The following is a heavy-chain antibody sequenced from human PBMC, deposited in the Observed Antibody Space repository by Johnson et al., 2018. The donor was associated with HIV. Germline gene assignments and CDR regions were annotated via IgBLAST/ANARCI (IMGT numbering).Heavy chain of an antibody. CDR1: GFTFSDYA. CDR2: ISYDGSNT. D-gene: IGHD6-19*01. CDR3: AKWGSLAVAAIGNAFDI. J-gene: IGHJ3*02. Sequence: QVQLVESGGGVVQPGRSLRLSCVASGFTFSDYAVHWVRQAPGKGLEWVAVISYDGSNTYYADSVKGRFTISRNNSKNTLYLQMNSLRAEDTAVYYCAKWGSLAVAAIGNAFDIWGQGTMVTVSS. V-gene: IGHV3-30-3*02.